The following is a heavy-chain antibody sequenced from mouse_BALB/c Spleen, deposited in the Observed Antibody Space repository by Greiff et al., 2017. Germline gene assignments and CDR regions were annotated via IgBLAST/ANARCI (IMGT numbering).Heavy chain of an antibody. V-gene: IGHV1S137*01. CDR3: AKGLYAMDY. CDR1: GYTFTDYA. CDR2: ISTYYGDA. Sequence: VQLQQSGAELVRPGVSVKISCKGSGYTFTDYAMHWVKQSHAKSLEWIGVISTYYGDASYNQKFKGKATMTVDKSSSTAYMELARLTSEDSAIYYCAKGLYAMDYWGQGTSVTVSS. J-gene: IGHJ4*01.